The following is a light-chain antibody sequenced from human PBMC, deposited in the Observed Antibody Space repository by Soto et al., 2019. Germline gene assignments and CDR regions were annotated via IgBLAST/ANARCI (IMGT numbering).Light chain of an antibody. J-gene: IGKJ1*01. CDR2: DAS. Sequence: DIQMTQSPSTLSASAGDGATLTCRASQSISSRLAWYQQRPGKAPKYLIYDASTLDSGAPSRFSGSGSGTEFTLSISSLQPDDFATYYCQQYNIYPLTFGQGTKVDIK. CDR3: QQYNIYPLT. CDR1: QSISSR. V-gene: IGKV1-5*01.